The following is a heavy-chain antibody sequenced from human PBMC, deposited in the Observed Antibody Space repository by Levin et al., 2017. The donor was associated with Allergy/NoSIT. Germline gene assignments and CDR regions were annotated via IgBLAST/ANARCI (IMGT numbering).Heavy chain of an antibody. Sequence: SCAASGFTITDYAMTWVRQAPGKGLEWVSVITGGGFNTYYGDSVKGRFTVSRDDSKNTLYLELNSLRAEDTAIYYCAKKQGGTSGFSFDVWGQGTMVTVSS. CDR3: AKKQGGTSGFSFDV. J-gene: IGHJ3*01. CDR2: ITGGGFNT. V-gene: IGHV3-23*01. CDR1: GFTITDYA. D-gene: IGHD1-1*01.